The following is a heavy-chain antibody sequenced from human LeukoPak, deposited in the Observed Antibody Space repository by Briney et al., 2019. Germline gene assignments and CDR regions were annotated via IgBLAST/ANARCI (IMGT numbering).Heavy chain of an antibody. CDR1: GGSISSSNW. J-gene: IGHJ5*02. D-gene: IGHD6-13*01. Sequence: SETLSLTCTVSGGSISSSNWWSWVRQPPGKGLEWIGEIYHSGSTNYNPSLKSRVNISVDKSKNQFSLKLSSVTAADTAVYYCASRKDSSWYWFDPWGQGTLVTVSS. CDR3: ASRKDSSWYWFDP. V-gene: IGHV4-4*02. CDR2: IYHSGST.